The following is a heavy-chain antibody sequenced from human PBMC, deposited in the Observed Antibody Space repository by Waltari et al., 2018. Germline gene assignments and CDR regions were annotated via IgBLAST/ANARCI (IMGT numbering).Heavy chain of an antibody. CDR3: ARDRGRGLYLDS. J-gene: IGHJ4*02. Sequence: QLQLRESGPGLVKPSGTLSLTCTVPGDSMTSKSWWSWVRQPPGKGLEWIGQIHRRGRTNYNPSLESRVSVSLDTANNQFSLRVTSTTAADTAVYYCARDRGRGLYLDSWGQGTLVTVSP. V-gene: IGHV4-4*02. CDR2: IHRRGRT. CDR1: GDSMTSKSW. D-gene: IGHD2-15*01.